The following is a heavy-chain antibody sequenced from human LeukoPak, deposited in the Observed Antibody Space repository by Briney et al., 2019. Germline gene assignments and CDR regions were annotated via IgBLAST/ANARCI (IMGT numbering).Heavy chain of an antibody. CDR3: ARGAGLRYSDWLKVPFDY. CDR2: IYPGDSDT. CDR1: GYSFTSYW. Sequence: GESLKISCKGSGYSFTSYWIGWVRQMPGKGLEWMGIIYPGDSDTRYSPSFQGQVTISADKSISTAYLQWSSLKASDTAMYYCARGAGLRYSDWLKVPFDYWGQGTLVTVSS. D-gene: IGHD3-9*01. V-gene: IGHV5-51*01. J-gene: IGHJ4*02.